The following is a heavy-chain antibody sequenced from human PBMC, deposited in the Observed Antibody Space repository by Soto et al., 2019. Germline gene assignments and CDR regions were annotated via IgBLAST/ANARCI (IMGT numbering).Heavy chain of an antibody. CDR3: ARGLGELEPFDY. D-gene: IGHD1-1*01. CDR2: ISNSGTTI. J-gene: IGHJ4*01. Sequence: PGGSMRLSCGASGFDLSNYGMNWVRQAPGKGLQWVSYISNSGTTIYYADSVKGRFTISRDNAKDSLYLHINSLRAVDTAVYYCARGLGELEPFDYWGHGTLVTVSS. CDR1: GFDLSNYG. V-gene: IGHV3-48*04.